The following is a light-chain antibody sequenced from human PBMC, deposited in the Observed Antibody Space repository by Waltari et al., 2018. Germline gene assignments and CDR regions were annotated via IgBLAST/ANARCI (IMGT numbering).Light chain of an antibody. J-gene: IGKJ4*01. V-gene: IGKV3-11*01. CDR3: QQRSSWPLT. CDR2: DTS. Sequence: EIVLIQSPATLALSPGERATLACRASQSVRNYLAWFQQKPGQVPRLLLYDTSNRGTGVPARFSGSGSGTDFTLTISSLESEDFAVYYCQQRSSWPLTFGGGTKVQIK. CDR1: QSVRNY.